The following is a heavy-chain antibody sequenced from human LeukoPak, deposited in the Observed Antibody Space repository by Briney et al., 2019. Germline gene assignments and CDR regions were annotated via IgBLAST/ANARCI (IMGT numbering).Heavy chain of an antibody. Sequence: KPSETLSLTCAVYGGSFSVYYWSWIRQPPGKGVEWIGEIIHSGCTNYNPSLKSRVTISVDTSENQFSLKLSSVTAADTAVYYCARGGPSRDQLPHDYWGQGTLVTVSS. V-gene: IGHV4-34*01. CDR3: ARGGPSRDQLPHDY. J-gene: IGHJ4*02. CDR1: GGSFSVYY. D-gene: IGHD2-2*01. CDR2: IIHSGCT.